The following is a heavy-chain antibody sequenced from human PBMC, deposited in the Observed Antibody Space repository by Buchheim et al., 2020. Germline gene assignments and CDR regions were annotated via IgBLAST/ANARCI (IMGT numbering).Heavy chain of an antibody. V-gene: IGHV4-34*01. CDR1: GGSFNAYN. J-gene: IGHJ4*02. Sequence: QVQLQQWGAGLLKPSETLSLTCRVYGGSFNAYNWTWIRQSPGKGLEWIGEINPIGSTNYNPSLKSRVTMSVDTSKNEFYLKLSSVAAADTAVYFGARPRSSTFVVRVSTFDFWGQG. D-gene: IGHD3-10*01. CDR3: ARPRSSTFVVRVSTFDF. CDR2: INPIGST.